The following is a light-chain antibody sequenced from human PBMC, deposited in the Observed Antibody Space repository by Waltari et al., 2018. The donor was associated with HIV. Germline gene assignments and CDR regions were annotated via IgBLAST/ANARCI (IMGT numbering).Light chain of an antibody. J-gene: IGLJ2*01. V-gene: IGLV3-1*01. CDR2: QDS. CDR3: QEWDSSTVV. Sequence: SYELPQPPSVSVSPGQTASITCSGDKLGNKYACWYQQRPAQSPVLVIYQDSKRPSGIPERVSGSNSGNTATLTISGTQAMDEADYYCQEWDSSTVVFGGGTKLTVL. CDR1: KLGNKY.